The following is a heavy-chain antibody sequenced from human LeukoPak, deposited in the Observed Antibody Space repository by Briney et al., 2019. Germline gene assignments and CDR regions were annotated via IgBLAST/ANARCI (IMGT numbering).Heavy chain of an antibody. Sequence: SETLSLTCTVSGGSVSSGRCYWSWIRQPPGKGLEWIGYIYYSGSTNYNPSLKSRVTISVDTSKNQFSLKLSSVTAADTAVYYCAREAAGYCSGGSCRLFDYWGQGTLVTVSS. CDR2: IYYSGST. V-gene: IGHV4-61*01. D-gene: IGHD2-15*01. J-gene: IGHJ4*02. CDR1: GGSVSSGRCY. CDR3: AREAAGYCSGGSCRLFDY.